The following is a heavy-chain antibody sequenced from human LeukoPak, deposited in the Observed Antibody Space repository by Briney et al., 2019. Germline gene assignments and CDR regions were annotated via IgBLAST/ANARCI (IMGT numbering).Heavy chain of an antibody. D-gene: IGHD2-2*01. CDR2: IYHSGST. V-gene: IGHV4-38-2*02. Sequence: SETLSLTCTVSGYSISSGYYWGWVRQPPGKGLEWIGSIYHSGSTYYNPSLKSRVTISVDTSKNQFSLKLSSVPAADTAVYYCARAKCQLPSGNNWFDPWGQGTLVTVSS. CDR3: ARAKCQLPSGNNWFDP. CDR1: GYSISSGYY. J-gene: IGHJ5*02.